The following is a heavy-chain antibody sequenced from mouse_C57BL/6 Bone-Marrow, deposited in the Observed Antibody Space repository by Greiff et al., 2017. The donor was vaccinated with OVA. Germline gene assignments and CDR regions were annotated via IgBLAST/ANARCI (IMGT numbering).Heavy chain of an antibody. Sequence: VKLVESGPGLVAPSQSLSITCTVSGFSLTSYAISWVRQPPGKGLEWLGVIWTGGGTNYNSALKSRLSISKDNSKSQVFLKMNSLQTDDTARYYCASAYYSNYGGFAYWGQGTLVTVSA. D-gene: IGHD2-5*01. V-gene: IGHV2-9-1*01. CDR3: ASAYYSNYGGFAY. CDR1: GFSLTSYA. CDR2: IWTGGGT. J-gene: IGHJ3*01.